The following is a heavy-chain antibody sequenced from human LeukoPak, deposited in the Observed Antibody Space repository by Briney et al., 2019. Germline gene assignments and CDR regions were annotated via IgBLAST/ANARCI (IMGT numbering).Heavy chain of an antibody. D-gene: IGHD3-9*01. CDR3: ARDQSAYYDILTGPSDY. V-gene: IGHV3-30*07. J-gene: IGHJ4*02. Sequence: GGSLRLSCEASGLSLSNYPMHWVRQAPGKGLEWITLITYDGAFDGGKTYYADSVKGRFTISRDNAKNSLYLQMNSLRAEDTAVYYCARDQSAYYDILTGPSDYWGQGTLVTVSS. CDR2: ITYDGAFDGGKT. CDR1: GLSLSNYP.